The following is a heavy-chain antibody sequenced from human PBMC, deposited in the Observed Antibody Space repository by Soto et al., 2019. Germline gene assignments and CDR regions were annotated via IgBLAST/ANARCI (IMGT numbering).Heavy chain of an antibody. Sequence: QIQLVQSGTEVRKPGASAKVSCKTSGYTFTNNDVCWVRQTPGQGLEWMGWISPYSGKTNYVRKFKGRVTMTTDTSTSTVYMELTSLTSDDTAVYYCAREGLLLLPDYWGQGTLVTVSS. CDR1: GYTFTNND. CDR2: ISPYSGKT. J-gene: IGHJ4*02. D-gene: IGHD3-22*01. V-gene: IGHV1-18*01. CDR3: AREGLLLLPDY.